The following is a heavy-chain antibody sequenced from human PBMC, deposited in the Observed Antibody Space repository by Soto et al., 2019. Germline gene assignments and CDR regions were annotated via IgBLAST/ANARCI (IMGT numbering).Heavy chain of an antibody. J-gene: IGHJ6*02. CDR2: ISAYNGNT. Sequence: ASVKVSCKASGYTFTSYGISWVRQAPGQGLEWMGWISAYNGNTNYAQKLQGRVTMTTDTSTSTAYMELRSLRSDDTAVYYCARDPPYSSSWYFLSYYYYGMDVWGQGTTVTVSS. CDR3: ARDPPYSSSWYFLSYYYYGMDV. CDR1: GYTFTSYG. D-gene: IGHD6-13*01. V-gene: IGHV1-18*01.